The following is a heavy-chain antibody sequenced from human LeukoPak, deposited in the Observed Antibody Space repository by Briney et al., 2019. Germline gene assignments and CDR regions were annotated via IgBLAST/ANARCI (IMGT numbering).Heavy chain of an antibody. J-gene: IGHJ4*02. CDR3: ARLIYGDYVLDY. CDR2: IYYSGST. CDR1: GGSISSYY. Sequence: SETLSLTCTVSGGSISSYYWSWIRQPPGKGLEWIGYIYYSGSTNYNPSLKSRVTISVDTSKNQFSLKLSSVTAADTAVYYCARLIYGDYVLDYWGQGTLVTVSS. V-gene: IGHV4-59*01. D-gene: IGHD4-17*01.